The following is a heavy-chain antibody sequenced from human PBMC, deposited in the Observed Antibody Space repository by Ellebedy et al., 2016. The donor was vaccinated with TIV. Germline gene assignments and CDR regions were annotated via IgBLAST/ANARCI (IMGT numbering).Heavy chain of an antibody. CDR2: LGGSSEIT. V-gene: IGHV3-23*01. Sequence: PGGSLRLSCAASGFTFSNYAMSWVRQAPGKGLEWVSALGGSSEITYYADSVQGRFTISRDNSEKTLYLQMNSLRAEDTAVYYCAKTASKGRSRRTPIDYWGQGTLVTVSS. CDR3: AKTASKGRSRRTPIDY. D-gene: IGHD1-14*01. J-gene: IGHJ4*02. CDR1: GFTFSNYA.